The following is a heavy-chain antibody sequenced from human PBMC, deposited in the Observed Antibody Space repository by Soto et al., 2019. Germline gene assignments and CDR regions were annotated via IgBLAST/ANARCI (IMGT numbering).Heavy chain of an antibody. CDR1: GYTLTSYA. D-gene: IGHD1-26*01. J-gene: IGHJ4*02. CDR2: INAGNGNT. Sequence: ASVKVSCKASGYTLTSYARHWVRQAPGQRLEWMGWINAGNGNTKYPQKFQGRVTITRDTSASTAYMELNSLRAEDTAVYYCAKGFGNYWAFDYWGQGTLVTVSS. V-gene: IGHV1-3*01. CDR3: AKGFGNYWAFDY.